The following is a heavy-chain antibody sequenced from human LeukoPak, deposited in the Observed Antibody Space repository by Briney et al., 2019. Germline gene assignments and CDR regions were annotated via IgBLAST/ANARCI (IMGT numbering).Heavy chain of an antibody. J-gene: IGHJ5*02. Sequence: SSETLSLTCAVYGGSFSGYYWSWIRQPPGKGLEWIGEITHSGSTNYNPSLKSRVTISVDTSKNQFSLKLSSVTAADTAVYYCAGVGWCRAVAPTLTFDPWGQGTLVTVSS. CDR2: ITHSGST. CDR1: GGSFSGYY. V-gene: IGHV4-34*01. D-gene: IGHD6-19*01. CDR3: AGVGWCRAVAPTLTFDP.